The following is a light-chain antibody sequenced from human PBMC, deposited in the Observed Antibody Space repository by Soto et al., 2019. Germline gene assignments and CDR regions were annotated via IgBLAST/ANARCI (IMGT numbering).Light chain of an antibody. Sequence: DIQLTQSPSFLSASVGDRVTITCRASQGISSYLAWYQQRPGKAPKLLIYASSTLQSGVPSRFSGSGSGTEFTLTISSLQPEDFATYYCRHLNWGTFGQGTKVDIK. CDR1: QGISSY. V-gene: IGKV1-9*01. CDR2: ASS. J-gene: IGKJ2*01. CDR3: RHLNWGT.